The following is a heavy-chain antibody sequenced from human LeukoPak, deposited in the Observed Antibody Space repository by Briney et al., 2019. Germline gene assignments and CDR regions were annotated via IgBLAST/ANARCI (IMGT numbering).Heavy chain of an antibody. Sequence: SETLSLTCTVSGGSISSHYWSWIRQPAGKGLEWIGRIYTSGSSNNNPSLRSRVTMSVDPSKNQFSLKLSSVTAADTAVYYCGRDGNCSGGSCYAGKYYYYMDVWGKGTTVTVSS. V-gene: IGHV4-4*07. J-gene: IGHJ6*03. CDR2: IYTSGSS. CDR3: GRDGNCSGGSCYAGKYYYYMDV. D-gene: IGHD2-15*01. CDR1: GGSISSHY.